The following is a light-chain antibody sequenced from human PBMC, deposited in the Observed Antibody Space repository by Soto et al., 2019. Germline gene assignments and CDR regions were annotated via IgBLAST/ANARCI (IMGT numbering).Light chain of an antibody. CDR2: GAS. V-gene: IGKV3-15*01. J-gene: IGKJ1*01. Sequence: MVMTQSPATLSVSPGEGATLSCRASQSIGDNLAWYQQTPGQPPRLLIYGASTRAAGAPARFSGSGSGTEFALTVSSLQSEDFAVFYFENHDNWPWTFGQGTKVEIK. CDR3: ENHDNWPWT. CDR1: QSIGDN.